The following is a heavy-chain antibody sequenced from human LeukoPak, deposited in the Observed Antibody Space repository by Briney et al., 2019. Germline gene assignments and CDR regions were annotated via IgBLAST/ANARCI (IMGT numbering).Heavy chain of an antibody. CDR1: GDSLNTYY. V-gene: IGHV4-59*01. CDR3: AGVVRGVVTSNWFDP. D-gene: IGHD2-21*02. CDR2: VASSGTS. Sequence: PSETLSLTCTVSGDSLNTYYWTWIRQTPGKELEWIGFVASSGTSNYNPSLKSRVSISIDTSKNQLSLALTSVTPADTAVYYCAGVVRGVVTSNWFDPWGQGTLVSVSS. J-gene: IGHJ5*02.